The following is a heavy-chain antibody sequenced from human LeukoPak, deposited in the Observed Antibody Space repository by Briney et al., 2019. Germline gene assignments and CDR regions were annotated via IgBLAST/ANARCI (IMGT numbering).Heavy chain of an antibody. V-gene: IGHV4-39*07. CDR2: IYYSGST. CDR1: GGSISSSSYY. Sequence: SETLSLTCTVSGGSISSSSYYWGWIRQPPGKGLEWIGSIYYSGSTYYNPSLKSRVTISVDTSKNQFSLKLSSVTAADTAVHYCARDDHDILTGPPANWFDPWGQGTLVTVSS. D-gene: IGHD3-9*01. CDR3: ARDDHDILTGPPANWFDP. J-gene: IGHJ5*02.